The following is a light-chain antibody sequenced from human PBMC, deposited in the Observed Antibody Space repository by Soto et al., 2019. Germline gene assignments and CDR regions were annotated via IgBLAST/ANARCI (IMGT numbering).Light chain of an antibody. J-gene: IGKJ4*01. V-gene: IGKV4-1*01. CDR1: QTVLSNSNNKNY. CDR3: QQYYNTPLT. Sequence: DIVMTQSPDSLTVSLGERAIINCRSSQTVLSNSNNKNYLAWYQQKPGQPPKLLIYWASTRQSGVPDRFSGSGSGTDFTLTISSLQAEDVAVYFCQQYYNTPLTFGGGTKVEIK. CDR2: WAS.